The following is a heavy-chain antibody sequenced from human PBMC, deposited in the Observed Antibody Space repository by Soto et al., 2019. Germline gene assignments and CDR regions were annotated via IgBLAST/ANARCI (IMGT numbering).Heavy chain of an antibody. CDR1: RVAFSKFI. J-gene: IGHJ6*02. V-gene: IGHV1-69*13. CDR3: AKVRYSSPMGYYYGMDV. CDR2: IIPIFGTA. Sequence: SVKVSCKASRVAFSKFIVTWVRQAPGLGLEWVGGIIPIFGTANYAQKFQGRVTITADESTSTSYMEVNNLRSEDTAVYYYAKVRYSSPMGYYYGMDVWGQGTTVTVSS. D-gene: IGHD6-19*01.